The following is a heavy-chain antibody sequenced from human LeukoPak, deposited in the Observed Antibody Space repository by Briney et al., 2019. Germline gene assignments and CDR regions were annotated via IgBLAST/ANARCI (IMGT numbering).Heavy chain of an antibody. J-gene: IGHJ4*02. Sequence: GGSLRLSCAASGFTFSSYWMSWVRQAPGKGLEWVANIKQDGSEEYYVDSVKGRFTISRDNAKNSLYLQMNSLRAEDTAVYYCARAAADDRRHYFDYWGQGTLVTVSS. CDR2: IKQDGSEE. CDR3: ARAAADDRRHYFDY. D-gene: IGHD1-1*01. CDR1: GFTFSSYW. V-gene: IGHV3-7*04.